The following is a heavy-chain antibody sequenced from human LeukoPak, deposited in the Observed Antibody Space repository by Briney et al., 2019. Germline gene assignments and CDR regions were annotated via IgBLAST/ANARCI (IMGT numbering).Heavy chain of an antibody. CDR2: IIPILGIA. Sequence: SVKVSCKASGGTFSSYAISWVRQAPGQGLEWRGRIIPILGIANYAQKLQARVTSTANKATSPTYLELSSLRSEDTAVYYCTRDMSTSWHNWFDPWGQGTLVTVSS. J-gene: IGHJ5*02. CDR3: TRDMSTSWHNWFDP. V-gene: IGHV1-69*04. CDR1: GGTFSSYA. D-gene: IGHD6-13*01.